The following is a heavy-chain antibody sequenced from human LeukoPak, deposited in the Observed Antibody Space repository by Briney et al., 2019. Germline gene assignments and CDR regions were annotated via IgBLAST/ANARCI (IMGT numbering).Heavy chain of an antibody. Sequence: PGGSLRLSCAASGFTFSSYWMSWFRQAPGKGLEWVANIKQDGSEKYYVDSVKGRFTISRDNAKNSLYLQMNSLRAEDTAVYYCARGMVDSPYYFDYWGQGTLVTVSS. J-gene: IGHJ4*02. CDR3: ARGMVDSPYYFDY. CDR1: GFTFSSYW. D-gene: IGHD2-8*01. CDR2: IKQDGSEK. V-gene: IGHV3-7*01.